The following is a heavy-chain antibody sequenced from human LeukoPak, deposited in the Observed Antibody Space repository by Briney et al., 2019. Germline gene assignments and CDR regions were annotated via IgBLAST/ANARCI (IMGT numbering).Heavy chain of an antibody. V-gene: IGHV4-39*07. CDR1: GGSISSSSYY. Sequence: PSETLSLTCTVSGGSISSSSYYWGWIRQPPGKGLEWIGSIYYSGSTYYNPSLKSRVTISVDRSKNQFSLKLSSVTAADTAVYYCARVRCSSTSCYSGRLYGMDVWGQGTTVTVSS. CDR3: ARVRCSSTSCYSGRLYGMDV. CDR2: IYYSGST. D-gene: IGHD2-2*01. J-gene: IGHJ6*02.